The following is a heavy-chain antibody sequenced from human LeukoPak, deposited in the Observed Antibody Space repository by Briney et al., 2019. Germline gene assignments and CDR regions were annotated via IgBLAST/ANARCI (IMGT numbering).Heavy chain of an antibody. D-gene: IGHD6-13*01. V-gene: IGHV3-48*03. J-gene: IGHJ5*02. Sequence: GGSLRLSCAASGFTFSNYELNWVRQAPGQGLDWVSYISHSGRTIYYADSVKGRFTISRDNAKNSLYLQMNSLRAEDTAVYYCARGVGSSWPGWFDPWGQGTLVTVSS. CDR1: GFTFSNYE. CDR2: ISHSGRTI. CDR3: ARGVGSSWPGWFDP.